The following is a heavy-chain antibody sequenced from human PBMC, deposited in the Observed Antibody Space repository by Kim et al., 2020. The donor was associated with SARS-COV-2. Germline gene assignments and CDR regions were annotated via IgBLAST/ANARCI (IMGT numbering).Heavy chain of an antibody. CDR2: IYYSGST. CDR3: ARRGGRDGYNTGFFDY. CDR1: GGSISSSSYY. V-gene: IGHV4-39*01. Sequence: SETLSLTCTVSGGSISSSSYYWGWIRQPPGKGLEWIGSIYYSGSTYYNPSLKSRVTISVDTSKNQFSLKLSSVTAADTAVYYCARRGGRDGYNTGFFDYWGQGTLVTVSS. J-gene: IGHJ4*02. D-gene: IGHD5-12*01.